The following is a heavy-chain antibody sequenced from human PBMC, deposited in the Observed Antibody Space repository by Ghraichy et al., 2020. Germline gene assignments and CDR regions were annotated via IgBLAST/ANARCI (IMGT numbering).Heavy chain of an antibody. CDR3: ARDRSLTIFGVAPKGGMDV. D-gene: IGHD3-3*01. CDR1: GFTFSSYS. Sequence: GSLRLSCAASGFTFSSYSMNWVRQAPGKGLEWVSSISSSSSYIYYADSVKGRFTISRDNAKSSLYLQMNSLRAEDTAVYYCARDRSLTIFGVAPKGGMDVWGQGTTVTVSS. V-gene: IGHV3-21*01. CDR2: ISSSSSYI. J-gene: IGHJ6*02.